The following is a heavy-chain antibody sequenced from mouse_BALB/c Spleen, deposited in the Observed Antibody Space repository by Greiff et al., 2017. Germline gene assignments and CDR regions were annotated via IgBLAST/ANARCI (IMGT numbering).Heavy chain of an antibody. Sequence: EVKLVESGPGLVKPSQSLSLTCTVTGYSITSDYAWNWIRQFPGNKLEWMGYISYSGSTSYNPSLKSRISITRDTSKNQFFLQLNSVTTEDTATYYCARGAWYGNYEDAMDYWGQGTSVTVSS. CDR1: GYSITSDYA. V-gene: IGHV3-2*02. CDR2: ISYSGST. D-gene: IGHD2-10*02. J-gene: IGHJ4*01. CDR3: ARGAWYGNYEDAMDY.